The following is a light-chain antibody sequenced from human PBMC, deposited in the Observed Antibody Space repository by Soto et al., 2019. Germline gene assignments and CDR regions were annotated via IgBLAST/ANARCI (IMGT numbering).Light chain of an antibody. CDR2: AAS. Sequence: DIRWTQSVWFLSASVGYRSTSTCRAIQVISSYLAWYQQKPGKAPKLLIYAASTLQSGVPSRFSGSGSGTSFTLTISSLQPEDFATYYCQPHLSSPIPFGQGTRLEI. V-gene: IGKV1-9*01. CDR3: QPHLSSPIP. CDR1: QVISSY. J-gene: IGKJ5*01.